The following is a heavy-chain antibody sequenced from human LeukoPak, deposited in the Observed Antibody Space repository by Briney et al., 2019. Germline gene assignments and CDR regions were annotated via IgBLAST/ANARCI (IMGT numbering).Heavy chain of an antibody. CDR3: ARSDAGNSEGGIDY. V-gene: IGHV1-69*05. D-gene: IGHD4-23*01. J-gene: IGHJ4*02. CDR1: GGSFSSYD. CDR2: IIPVFGMP. Sequence: SVKASCKTSGGSFSSYDISWVRQAPEQGLEWMGGIIPVFGMPNYAQKFQGRLTLTTDESTGTAYMELGGLTSDDTAVYYCARSDAGNSEGGIDYWGQGTLVIVSS.